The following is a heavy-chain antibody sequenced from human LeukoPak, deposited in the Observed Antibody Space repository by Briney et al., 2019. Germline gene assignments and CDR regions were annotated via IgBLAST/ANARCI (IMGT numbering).Heavy chain of an antibody. D-gene: IGHD6-13*01. V-gene: IGHV3-23*01. CDR1: GFTFSSYA. Sequence: GGSLRLSCAASGFTFSSYAMSWVRQAPGKGLEWVSGITGSGGSTYYADSVKGRFTVSRDNSKNTLYLRMNSLRVEDTAVYYCARDRGSSSLIYFDYCGQGTLVTVSS. J-gene: IGHJ4*02. CDR3: ARDRGSSSLIYFDY. CDR2: ITGSGGST.